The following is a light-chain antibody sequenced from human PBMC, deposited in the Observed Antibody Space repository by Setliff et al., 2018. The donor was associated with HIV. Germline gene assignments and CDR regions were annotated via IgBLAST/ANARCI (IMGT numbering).Light chain of an antibody. CDR1: SSDIGRYNY. V-gene: IGLV2-14*03. CDR2: DVS. J-gene: IGLJ1*01. CDR3: CSYARGSTYV. Sequence: LTQPASVSGSPGQSITISCTGTSSDIGRYNYVSWYQQYPGKGPTLAIFDVSERPSGVSNRFSGSKSGNTASLIISGLQPDDEADYYCCSYARGSTYVFGSGTKVTVL.